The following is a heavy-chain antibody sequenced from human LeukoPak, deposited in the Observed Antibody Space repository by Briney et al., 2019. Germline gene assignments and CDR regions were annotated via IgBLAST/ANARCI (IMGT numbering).Heavy chain of an antibody. V-gene: IGHV4-59*01. CDR2: IYYSGST. CDR1: GGSISSYD. D-gene: IGHD3-3*01. Sequence: SETLSLTCTVSGGSISSYDWSWIRQPPGKGLEWIGYIYYSGSTNYNPSLKRRVTISVDTSKHQFSLKLSSVTAADTAVYYCARDTKTGYFDLWGRGTLVTVSS. CDR3: ARDTKTGYFDL. J-gene: IGHJ2*01.